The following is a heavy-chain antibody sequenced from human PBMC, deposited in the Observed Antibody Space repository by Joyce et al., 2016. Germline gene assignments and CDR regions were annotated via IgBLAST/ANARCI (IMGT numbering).Heavy chain of an antibody. CDR1: GFTFSSYG. V-gene: IGHV3-30*03. Sequence: QVQVVESGGGVVQPGSSLRLSCAASGFTFSSYGMHWVRQAPGKGLEWVATISFNGTKTNYADSVKGRFTISREKSKNTLYLEMNSLRTEDTAVYYCEIGGNHIDHWGQGTLVTVSS. J-gene: IGHJ4*02. D-gene: IGHD2-15*01. CDR3: EIGGNHIDH. CDR2: ISFNGTKT.